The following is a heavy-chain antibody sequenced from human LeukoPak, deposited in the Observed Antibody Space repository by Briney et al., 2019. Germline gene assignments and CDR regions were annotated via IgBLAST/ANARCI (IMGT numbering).Heavy chain of an antibody. D-gene: IGHD6-13*01. Sequence: PSETLSLTCAVYGGSFSGYYWSWIRQPPGKGLEWIGEINHSGSTNYNPSLKSRVTISVDTFKNQFSLKLSSVTAADTAVYYCARGGSGVAAAGTCFDYWGQGTLVTVSS. CDR3: ARGGSGVAAAGTCFDY. J-gene: IGHJ4*02. V-gene: IGHV4-34*01. CDR1: GGSFSGYY. CDR2: INHSGST.